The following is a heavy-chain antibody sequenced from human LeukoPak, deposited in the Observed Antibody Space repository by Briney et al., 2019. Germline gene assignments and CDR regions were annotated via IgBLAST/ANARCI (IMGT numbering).Heavy chain of an antibody. CDR1: GYTFTGYY. CDR3: ATAPITMIHFPFDY. J-gene: IGHJ4*02. V-gene: IGHV1-2*02. Sequence: ASVKVSCKASGYTFTGYYMHWVRQAPGQGLEWMGWINPNSGGTNYAQKFQGRVTMTRDTSISTAYMELSRLRSEDTAVYYCATAPITMIHFPFDYWGQGTLVTVSS. D-gene: IGHD3-22*01. CDR2: INPNSGGT.